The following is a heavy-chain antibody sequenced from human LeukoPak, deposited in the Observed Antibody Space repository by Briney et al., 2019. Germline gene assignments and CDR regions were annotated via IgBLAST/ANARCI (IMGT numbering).Heavy chain of an antibody. CDR1: GFTFSNNW. J-gene: IGHJ4*02. D-gene: IGHD3-22*01. CDR3: AMIKEG. Sequence: QPGGSLRLSCAASGFTFSNNWMHWVRQAPGKGLVWVSRINSDGRTTTYADSLKGRFTISRDNAKNTLYLQMNSLRAEDTAVYYCAMIKEGWGQGTLVTVSS. CDR2: INSDGRTT. V-gene: IGHV3-74*01.